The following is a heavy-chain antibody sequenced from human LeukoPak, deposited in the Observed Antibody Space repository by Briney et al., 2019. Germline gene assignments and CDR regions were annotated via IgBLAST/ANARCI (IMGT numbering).Heavy chain of an antibody. D-gene: IGHD5-18*01. CDR1: GFTVSSNY. Sequence: GGSPRLSCAASGFTVSSNYMNWVRHAPGKGLDWVSVIYSGGSTNYADSVKGRFTISRDNSKNTLYLQMNSLRAEDTAVYYCIYGYTLDFWGQGTLVTVSS. V-gene: IGHV3-53*01. CDR3: IYGYTLDF. J-gene: IGHJ4*02. CDR2: IYSGGST.